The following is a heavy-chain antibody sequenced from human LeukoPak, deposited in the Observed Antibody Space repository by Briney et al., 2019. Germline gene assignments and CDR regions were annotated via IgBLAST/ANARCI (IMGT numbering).Heavy chain of an antibody. D-gene: IGHD3-16*01. J-gene: IGHJ4*02. Sequence: PGGSLRLSCAASGFTFSSYEMNWVRQAPGKGLEWVSYISTSGTTIYYADSVKGRFTISRDNAKNSVYLQMSSLRDEDTAVYYCARGLNTSPGVDYWGQGTLVTVSS. CDR2: ISTSGTTI. CDR1: GFTFSSYE. V-gene: IGHV3-48*03. CDR3: ARGLNTSPGVDY.